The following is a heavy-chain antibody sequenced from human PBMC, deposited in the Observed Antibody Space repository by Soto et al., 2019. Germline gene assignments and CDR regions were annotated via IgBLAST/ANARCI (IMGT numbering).Heavy chain of an antibody. V-gene: IGHV1-3*01. Sequence: QVQLVQSGAEVKKPGXSVKVSCKASGYTFTSYAMHWVRQAPGQRLEWMGWINAGNGNTKYSQKFQGRVTITRDTSASTAYMELSSLRSEDTAVYYCARGPGGPDGPGDYWGQGTLVTVSS. J-gene: IGHJ4*02. CDR1: GYTFTSYA. D-gene: IGHD2-15*01. CDR2: INAGNGNT. CDR3: ARGPGGPDGPGDY.